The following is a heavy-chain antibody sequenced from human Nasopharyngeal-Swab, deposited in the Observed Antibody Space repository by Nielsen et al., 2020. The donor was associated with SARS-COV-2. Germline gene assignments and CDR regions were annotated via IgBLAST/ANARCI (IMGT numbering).Heavy chain of an antibody. D-gene: IGHD6-19*01. J-gene: IGHJ4*02. Sequence: ASVQVSCKASGYTLTSYGSSWVRQAPGQGSEWMGWISAYNGNTNYAQKLQGRVTMTTDTSTSTAYMVLRSLRSDDTAVYYCARVIAVAGTCFDYWGQGTLVTVSS. V-gene: IGHV1-18*04. CDR1: GYTLTSYG. CDR2: ISAYNGNT. CDR3: ARVIAVAGTCFDY.